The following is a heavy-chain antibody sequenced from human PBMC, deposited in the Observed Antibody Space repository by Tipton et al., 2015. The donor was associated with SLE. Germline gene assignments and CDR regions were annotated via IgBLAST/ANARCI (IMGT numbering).Heavy chain of an antibody. CDR3: ASYSSSYFDY. D-gene: IGHD6-6*01. Sequence: SLRLSCAVSGGSISSSNWWSWVRQPPGKGLEWIGEIYHSGSTHYNPSLKSRVTISVDTSKNQFSLKLSSVTAADTAVYYCASYSSSYFDYWGQGTLVTVSS. CDR1: GGSISSSNW. V-gene: IGHV4-4*02. CDR2: IYHSGST. J-gene: IGHJ4*02.